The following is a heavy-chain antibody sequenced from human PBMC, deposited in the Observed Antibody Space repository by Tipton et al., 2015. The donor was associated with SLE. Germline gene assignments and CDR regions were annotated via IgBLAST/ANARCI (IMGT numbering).Heavy chain of an antibody. CDR2: IYHSGIT. CDR3: ARHRVKMGIDSFDI. J-gene: IGHJ3*02. Sequence: TLSLTCGVSGYSINSGFYWGWIRQPPGKGLEWIGSIYHSGITYYNPSLKSRLTISLDTSKNQISLKLNSVTAADTAVYFCARHRVKMGIDSFDIWGQGTAVTVSS. D-gene: IGHD2-21*01. CDR1: GYSINSGFY. V-gene: IGHV4-38-2*01.